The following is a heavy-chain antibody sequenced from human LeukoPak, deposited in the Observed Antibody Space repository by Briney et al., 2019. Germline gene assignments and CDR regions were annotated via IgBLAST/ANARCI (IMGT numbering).Heavy chain of an antibody. D-gene: IGHD2-15*01. V-gene: IGHV3-48*02. CDR2: ISGSSSTI. Sequence: GGSLRLSCASSGFTFSSYSMNWVRQAPGKGLEWVSYISGSSSTIYYADSVKGRFTISRDNAKNSLYLQMNSLRDEDTAVYYRARVMVMVAATVGPSDYWGQGTLVTVSS. CDR1: GFTFSSYS. J-gene: IGHJ4*02. CDR3: ARVMVMVAATVGPSDY.